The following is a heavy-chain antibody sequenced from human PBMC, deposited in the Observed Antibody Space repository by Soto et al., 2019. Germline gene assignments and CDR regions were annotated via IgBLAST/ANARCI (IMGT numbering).Heavy chain of an antibody. CDR3: VRLIGNSWLDF. Sequence: PSQTLSLTCAISGDSVSSSSVTWNWTRQSPSRGLEWLGRTYYRSKWYNDYAESVKSRITTNPDTSKNQFSLHLNSVTPEDTAVYYCVRLIGNSWLDFWGQGTLVTVSS. D-gene: IGHD1-26*01. CDR1: GDSVSSSSVT. J-gene: IGHJ5*01. CDR2: TYYRSKWYN. V-gene: IGHV6-1*01.